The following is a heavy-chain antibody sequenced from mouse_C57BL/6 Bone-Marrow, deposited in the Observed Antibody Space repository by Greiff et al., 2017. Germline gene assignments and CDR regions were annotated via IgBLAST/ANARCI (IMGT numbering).Heavy chain of an antibody. V-gene: IGHV1-81*01. CDR3: AGLAPYYAMDY. CDR2: IYPRSGNT. CDR1: GYTFTSYG. J-gene: IGHJ4*01. D-gene: IGHD2-2*01. Sequence: QVQLQQSGAELARPGASVTLSCKASGYTFTSYGISWVKQRTGQGLEWIGEIYPRSGNTYYNEKFKGKATLTADKSSSTAYMELRSLTSEDSAVYFCAGLAPYYAMDYWGQGTSVTVSA.